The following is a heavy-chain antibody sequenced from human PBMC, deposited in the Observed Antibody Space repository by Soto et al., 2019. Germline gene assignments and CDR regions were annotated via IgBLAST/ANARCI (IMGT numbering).Heavy chain of an antibody. D-gene: IGHD4-17*01. J-gene: IGHJ4*02. V-gene: IGHV3-48*01. Sequence: GGSLRLSCAASGFTFSSYSMNWVRQAPGKGLEWVSYISSSSSTIYYACSLEGRFTISRDNAKNSLYLQMNSLRAEDTAVYYCAGAVRYGGPPYYFDYWGQGTLVTVSS. CDR3: AGAVRYGGPPYYFDY. CDR1: GFTFSSYS. CDR2: ISSSSSTI.